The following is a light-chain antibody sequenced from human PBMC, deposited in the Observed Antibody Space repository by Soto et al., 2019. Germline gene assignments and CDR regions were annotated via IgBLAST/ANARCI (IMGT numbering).Light chain of an antibody. Sequence: DIQMTQSPSSLSASVGDRVTIACRASQTVSKLVNWYQQKPGKVPALLIYSTSTLYSGVPSRFSGSGSGTEFTLTINGLQPEDFATYYCQQTYTLPRTFAQGTKVDI. CDR1: QTVSKL. CDR2: STS. J-gene: IGKJ1*01. V-gene: IGKV1-39*01. CDR3: QQTYTLPRT.